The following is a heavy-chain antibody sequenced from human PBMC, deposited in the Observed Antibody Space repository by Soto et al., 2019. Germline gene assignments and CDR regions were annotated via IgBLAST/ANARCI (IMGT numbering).Heavy chain of an antibody. CDR3: ARVWLQWRRPDYYDYIWGSYRGSPYFDY. V-gene: IGHV4-39*01. J-gene: IGHJ4*02. D-gene: IGHD3-16*02. Sequence: SETLSLTCTVSGGSITSSNYYWGWIRQPPGKGLEWIGSFYHSGSTYYNPSLKSRVTISVDTSKNQFSLKLTSVTAADTAVYYCARVWLQWRRPDYYDYIWGSYRGSPYFDYWGQGTLVTVSS. CDR2: FYHSGST. CDR1: GGSITSSNYY.